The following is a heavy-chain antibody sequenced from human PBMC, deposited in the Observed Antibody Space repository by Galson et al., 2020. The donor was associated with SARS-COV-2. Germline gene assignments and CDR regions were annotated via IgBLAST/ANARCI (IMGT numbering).Heavy chain of an antibody. V-gene: IGHV3-21*01. CDR3: ARQYDGRSQDGFDV. CDR1: GFPFDMYT. Sequence: NSGGSLKLSCEAPGFPFDMYTMTWVRQAPAKGLEWVPFISSGSSYIYYADSVRGRFTISRDNAKNSVSLQMNSLRAEDTALYFCARQYDGRSQDGFDVWGQGTMVTVSS. D-gene: IGHD1-26*01. J-gene: IGHJ3*01. CDR2: ISSGSSYI.